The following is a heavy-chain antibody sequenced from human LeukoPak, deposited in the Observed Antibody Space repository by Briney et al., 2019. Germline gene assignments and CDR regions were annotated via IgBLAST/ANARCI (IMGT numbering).Heavy chain of an antibody. D-gene: IGHD3-10*01. CDR3: ARGPMVRGVIISGKFDY. V-gene: IGHV4-59*06. CDR1: GGSISSYY. CDR2: IYYSGST. J-gene: IGHJ4*02. Sequence: PSETLSLTCSVSGGSISSYYWSWIRQHPGKGLEWIGYIYYSGSTYYNPSLKSRVTISVDTSKNQFSLKLSSVTAADTAVYYCARGPMVRGVIISGKFDYWGQGTLVTVSS.